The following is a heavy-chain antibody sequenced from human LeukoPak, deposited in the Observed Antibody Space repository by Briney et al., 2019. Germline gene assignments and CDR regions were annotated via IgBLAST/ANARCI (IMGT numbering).Heavy chain of an antibody. Sequence: PGGSLRLSCAASGFTFNSYAMNWVRQAPGKGLEWVSAISGSGVSTFYAGSVKGRFTISRDNSKNTLYLQMSTLSAEDTAVYYCAREGWNYDLGRIFYYYFYYMDVWGKGTTVTVSS. CDR1: GFTFNSYA. CDR2: ISGSGVST. CDR3: AREGWNYDLGRIFYYYFYYMDV. D-gene: IGHD1-7*01. J-gene: IGHJ6*03. V-gene: IGHV3-23*01.